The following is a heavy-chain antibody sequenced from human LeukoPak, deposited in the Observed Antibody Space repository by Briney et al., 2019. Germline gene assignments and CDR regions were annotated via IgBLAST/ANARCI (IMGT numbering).Heavy chain of an antibody. CDR1: GFTFSSND. Sequence: AGSLRLSCVASGFTFSSNDMSRLRQAPGQELKWVSTTSGSDDSTYYADSVRGPFTISKDVSKTTLLLQMNSLRAEVTGLYYCTKAKYYHFDYWGQGTLVTVSS. CDR2: TSGSDDST. V-gene: IGHV3-23*01. D-gene: IGHD3-16*01. J-gene: IGHJ4*02. CDR3: TKAKYYHFDY.